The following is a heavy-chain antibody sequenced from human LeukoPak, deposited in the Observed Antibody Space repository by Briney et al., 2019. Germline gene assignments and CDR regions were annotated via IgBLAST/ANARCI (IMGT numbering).Heavy chain of an antibody. Sequence: KTSETLSLTCTVSGGSISGYYWSWIRQSAGKGLEWIGHIYTTGSTNYNPSFKSRVTVSLDRSKNQFSLKLSSVTAADTAVYYCARDSSLKEGSSWYWLLDYWGQGTLVTVSS. D-gene: IGHD6-13*01. J-gene: IGHJ4*02. CDR1: GGSISGYY. CDR3: ARDSSLKEGSSWYWLLDY. CDR2: IYTTGST. V-gene: IGHV4-4*07.